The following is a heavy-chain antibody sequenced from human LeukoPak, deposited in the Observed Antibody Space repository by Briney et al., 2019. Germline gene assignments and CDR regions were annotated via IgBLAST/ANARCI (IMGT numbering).Heavy chain of an antibody. CDR3: ARDLTPQTYDYSNFYYYYYYMDV. J-gene: IGHJ6*03. Sequence: GGSLRLSCAASGFTFSSHTMNWVRQAPGKGLEWVPSISSSSSYIYYADSVKGRFTISRDNAKNSLYLQMNSLRAEDTAVYYCARDLTPQTYDYSNFYYYYYYMDVWGKGTTVTVSS. V-gene: IGHV3-21*01. D-gene: IGHD4-11*01. CDR2: ISSSSSYI. CDR1: GFTFSSHT.